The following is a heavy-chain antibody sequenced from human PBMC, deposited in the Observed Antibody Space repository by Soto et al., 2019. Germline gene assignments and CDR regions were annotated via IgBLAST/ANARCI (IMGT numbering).Heavy chain of an antibody. D-gene: IGHD3-3*01. V-gene: IGHV4-31*03. CDR2: IYYSGST. Sequence: PSETLSLTCTVSGGSISSGGYYWSWIRQHPGKGLEWIGYIYYSGSTYYNPSLKSRVTISVDTSKNQFSLKLSSVTAADTAVYYCERDVPGSDFWSGYSSNWFDPWGQGTLVTVSA. J-gene: IGHJ5*02. CDR3: ERDVPGSDFWSGYSSNWFDP. CDR1: GGSISSGGYY.